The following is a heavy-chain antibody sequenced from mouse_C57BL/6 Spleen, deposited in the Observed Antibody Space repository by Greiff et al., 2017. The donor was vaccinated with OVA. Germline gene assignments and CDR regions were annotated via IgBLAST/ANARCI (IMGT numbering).Heavy chain of an antibody. Sequence: VQLQQSGAELVRPGASVKLSCTASGFNIKDYYMHWVKQRPEQGLEWIGRIDPEDGDTESAPKFQGKATMTADTSSTTAYLQLSSLTSEDTAVYYCTTGVTTVVAWGQGTTLTVSS. J-gene: IGHJ2*01. V-gene: IGHV14-1*01. CDR1: GFNIKDYY. D-gene: IGHD1-1*01. CDR2: IDPEDGDT. CDR3: TTGVTTVVA.